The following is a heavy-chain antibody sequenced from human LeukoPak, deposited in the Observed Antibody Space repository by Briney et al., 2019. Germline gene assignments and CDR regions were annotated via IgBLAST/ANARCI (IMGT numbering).Heavy chain of an antibody. CDR2: ISYDGSNK. D-gene: IGHD3-22*01. J-gene: IGHJ4*02. CDR1: GFTFSSYS. CDR3: AKAGYYYDSSGYDY. V-gene: IGHV3-30*18. Sequence: GGSLRLSCAASGFTFSSYSMNWVRQAPGKGLEWVAVISYDGSNKYYADSVKGRFTISRDNSKNTLYLQMNSLRAEDTAVYYCAKAGYYYDSSGYDYWGQGTLVTVSS.